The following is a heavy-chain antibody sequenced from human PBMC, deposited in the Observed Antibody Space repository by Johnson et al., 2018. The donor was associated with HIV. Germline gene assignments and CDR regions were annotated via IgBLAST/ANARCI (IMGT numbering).Heavy chain of an antibody. CDR3: ARWEVLADAFDV. V-gene: IGHV3-30*02. J-gene: IGHJ3*01. CDR1: GFTFSSYG. Sequence: VQLVESGGGVVQPGGSLRLSCAGSGFTFSSYGMHWVRQAPGKGLEWVSFIRYDGSDKHYADSVEGRFAISRDNAENSLDLQMNSLRVEDTAVYYCARWEVLADAFDVWGRGTLVTVSS. D-gene: IGHD1-26*01. CDR2: IRYDGSDK.